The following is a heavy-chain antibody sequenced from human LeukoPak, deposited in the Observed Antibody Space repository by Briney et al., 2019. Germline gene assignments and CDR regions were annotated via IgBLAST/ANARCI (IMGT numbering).Heavy chain of an antibody. CDR3: ARDQGPQAVAGTVN. D-gene: IGHD6-19*01. CDR2: INPDGSWG. CDR1: GFTFRSHW. J-gene: IGHJ4*02. Sequence: GGSLRLSCGASGFTFRSHWMSWVRQAPGKGLEWVAIINPDGSWGTFVDSVKGRFTISRDNAKNSLFLQMSSLRAEDTAVYYCARDQGPQAVAGTVNWGQGTLVTVSS. V-gene: IGHV3-7*01.